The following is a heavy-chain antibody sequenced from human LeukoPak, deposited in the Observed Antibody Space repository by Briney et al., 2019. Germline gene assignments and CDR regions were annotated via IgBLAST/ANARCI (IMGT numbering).Heavy chain of an antibody. D-gene: IGHD5-12*01. CDR2: ISYDGSNK. Sequence: GGSLRLSCAASGFTFSSYAMHWVRQAPGKGLEWVAVISYDGSNKYYADSVKGRFTISRDNSKNTLYLQTNSLRAEDTAVYYCARYSGYGRSAFDIWGQGTMVTVSS. CDR1: GFTFSSYA. J-gene: IGHJ3*02. CDR3: ARYSGYGRSAFDI. V-gene: IGHV3-30-3*01.